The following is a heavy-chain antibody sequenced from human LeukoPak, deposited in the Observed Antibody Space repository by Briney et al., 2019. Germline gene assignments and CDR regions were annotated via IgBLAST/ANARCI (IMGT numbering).Heavy chain of an antibody. J-gene: IGHJ4*02. CDR3: ARSTPWGIAKDY. CDR2: INPNSGGT. Sequence: ASVKVSCKASGYTFTDYYIHWLRQAPGQGLEWMGWINPNSGGTNYAQRFQGTVTMTRDTSISTAYMELSRLRSDDTAVYYCARSTPWGIAKDYWGQGTLVTVSS. CDR1: GYTFTDYY. V-gene: IGHV1-2*02. D-gene: IGHD6-13*01.